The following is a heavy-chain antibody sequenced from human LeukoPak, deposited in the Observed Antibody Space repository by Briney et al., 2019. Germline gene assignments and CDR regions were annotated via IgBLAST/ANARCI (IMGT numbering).Heavy chain of an antibody. CDR2: IIPIFGTA. V-gene: IGHV1-69*13. D-gene: IGHD3-10*01. CDR3: ASTPVRGVSNFDY. CDR1: GGTFSSYA. Sequence: ASVKVSCKASGGTFSSYAISWVRQAPGQGLEWMGGIIPIFGTANYAQKFQGRVTITADESTSTAYMELSSLRSEDTAVYYCASTPVRGVSNFDYWGQGTLVTVSS. J-gene: IGHJ4*02.